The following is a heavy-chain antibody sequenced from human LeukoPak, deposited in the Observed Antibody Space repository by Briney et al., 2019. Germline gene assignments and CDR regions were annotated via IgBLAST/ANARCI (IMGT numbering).Heavy chain of an antibody. CDR3: AITARITIFGVVTAPLDY. Sequence: ALVKVSCKASGYTFTGYYMNWVRQAPGQGLEWMRWINPNSGGTNYAQKFQGRVTMTRDTSISTAYMELSRLRSDDTAVYYCAITARITIFGVVTAPLDYWGQGTLVTVSS. D-gene: IGHD3-3*01. CDR2: INPNSGGT. J-gene: IGHJ4*02. V-gene: IGHV1-2*02. CDR1: GYTFTGYY.